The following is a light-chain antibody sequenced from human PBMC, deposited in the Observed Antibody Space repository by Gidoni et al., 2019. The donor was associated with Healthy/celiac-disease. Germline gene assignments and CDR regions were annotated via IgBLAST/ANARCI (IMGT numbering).Light chain of an antibody. CDR3: QQYGSSPPGVT. CDR2: GAS. CDR1: QSVSSSY. Sequence: EIVLTQSPGTLSLSPGERATPSCRASQSVSSSYLAWYQQKPGQAPRLLIYGASSRATGIPDRFSGSGSGTDFTLTISRLEPEDFAVYYCQQYGSSPPGVTFGGGTKVEIK. J-gene: IGKJ4*01. V-gene: IGKV3-20*01.